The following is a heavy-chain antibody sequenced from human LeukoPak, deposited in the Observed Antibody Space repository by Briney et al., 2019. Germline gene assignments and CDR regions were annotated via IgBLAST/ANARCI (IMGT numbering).Heavy chain of an antibody. J-gene: IGHJ4*02. Sequence: PGRSLRLSCAASGFTFDDCAMHWVRQAPGKGLEWVSGISWNSGSIGYADSVKGRFTISRDNAKNSLYLQMNSLRAEDTALYYCAKDWYSSYKGVFDYWGQGTLLTVSS. CDR2: ISWNSGSI. V-gene: IGHV3-9*01. D-gene: IGHD6-19*01. CDR1: GFTFDDCA. CDR3: AKDWYSSYKGVFDY.